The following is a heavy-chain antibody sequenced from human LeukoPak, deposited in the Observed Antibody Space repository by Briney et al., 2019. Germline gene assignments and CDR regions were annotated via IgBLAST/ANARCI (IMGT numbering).Heavy chain of an antibody. CDR1: GGSINSYY. D-gene: IGHD4-17*01. J-gene: IGHJ4*02. V-gene: IGHV4-59*01. CDR2: IYYSGDT. Sequence: KPSETLSLTCTVSGGSINSYYWSWIRQPPGKELEWIGDIYYSGDTNYNPSLKSRVTISVDTSKNQFSLKLSSVTAPDTAVYYCARSGAVTHNVFDNWGQGTLVTVSS. CDR3: ARSGAVTHNVFDN.